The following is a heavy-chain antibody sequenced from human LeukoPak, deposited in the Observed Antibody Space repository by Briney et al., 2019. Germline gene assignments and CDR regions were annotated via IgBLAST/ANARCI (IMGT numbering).Heavy chain of an antibody. J-gene: IGHJ4*02. Sequence: ASVKVSCKASGYTFTSYGISWVRQAPGQGLEWMGWISAYNGNTNYAQKLQGRVTMTTDTSTSTAYMELRSLRSDDTAVYYCARGDSPYSSGWYERRRYYFDYWGQGTLVTVSS. D-gene: IGHD6-19*01. CDR1: GYTFTSYG. V-gene: IGHV1-18*01. CDR2: ISAYNGNT. CDR3: ARGDSPYSSGWYERRRYYFDY.